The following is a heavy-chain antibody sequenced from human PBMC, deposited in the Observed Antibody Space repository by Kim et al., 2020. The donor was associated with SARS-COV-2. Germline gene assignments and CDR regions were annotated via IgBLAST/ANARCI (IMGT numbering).Heavy chain of an antibody. CDR1: RFTFSSSA. Sequence: GGSLRLSCVGSRFTFSSSAMTWVRQPPGKGLECVSTIFGSGHGTYYSSSVRGRFIVSRDNSKNTLYLQMDNLRADDTAIYYCAKNVHLTSVTFLWYFDLWGRGTSVTVSS. CDR3: AKNVHLTSVTFLWYFDL. CDR2: IFGSGHGT. V-gene: IGHV3-23*01. J-gene: IGHJ2*01. D-gene: IGHD2-2*01.